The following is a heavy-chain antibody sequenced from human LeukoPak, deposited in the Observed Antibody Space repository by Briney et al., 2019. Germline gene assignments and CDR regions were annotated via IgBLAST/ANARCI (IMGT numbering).Heavy chain of an antibody. CDR2: IRKKAYGGTT. CDR1: GFTFGDYA. Sequence: PGGSLRLSCTGSGFTFGDYAMSWVRQAPGKGLEWVGFIRKKAYGGTTEYAASVKGRSTISRDDSKSIAYLQMNSLKTEDTAVYYCTRGSCTNGVCYHFDYWGQGILVTVSS. V-gene: IGHV3-49*04. CDR3: TRGSCTNGVCYHFDY. D-gene: IGHD2-8*01. J-gene: IGHJ4*02.